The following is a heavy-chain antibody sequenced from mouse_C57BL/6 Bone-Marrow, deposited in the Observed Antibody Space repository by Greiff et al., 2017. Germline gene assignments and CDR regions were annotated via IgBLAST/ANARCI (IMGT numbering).Heavy chain of an antibody. Sequence: VQLQQSGAELVRPGASVKLSCTASGFNITDDYMHWVKQRPEQGLEWIGWFDPGNGDTAYASKFQGKATLTADTSSNTAYLQLSRLTSEDTAVYYCTTVYYCGRSCGDYYYAMDYWGQGTSVTVSS. CDR2: FDPGNGDT. D-gene: IGHD1-1*01. CDR1: GFNITDDY. V-gene: IGHV14-4*01. CDR3: TTVYYCGRSCGDYYYAMDY. J-gene: IGHJ4*01.